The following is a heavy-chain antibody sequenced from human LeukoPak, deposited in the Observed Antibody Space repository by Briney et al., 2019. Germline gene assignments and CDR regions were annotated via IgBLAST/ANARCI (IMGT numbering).Heavy chain of an antibody. CDR3: ARFSRIAARQPMYYFDY. Sequence: SVKVSCKASGGTFSRYAISWVRQAPGQGLEWMGGNIPIFGTTNYPQTLQGRVTITADKSPSPAYIELSSLRSEDTAVYYCARFSRIAARQPMYYFDYWGQGTLVTVSS. D-gene: IGHD6-6*01. J-gene: IGHJ4*02. V-gene: IGHV1-69*06. CDR2: NIPIFGTT. CDR1: GGTFSRYA.